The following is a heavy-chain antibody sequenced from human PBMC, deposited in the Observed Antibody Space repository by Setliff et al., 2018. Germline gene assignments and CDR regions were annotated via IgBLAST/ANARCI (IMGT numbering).Heavy chain of an antibody. Sequence: GGSLRLSCAASGFTFSAYSMNWVRQAPGKGLEWVASTSSTGRYRFYADSVKGRFTVSKDNAKNSVYLDMSGLRAEDTALYYCARGGGGHIVVATFEFDIWGQGTKVTVSS. D-gene: IGHD2-21*01. V-gene: IGHV3-21*01. CDR3: ARGGGGHIVVATFEFDI. CDR2: TSSTGRYR. CDR1: GFTFSAYS. J-gene: IGHJ3*02.